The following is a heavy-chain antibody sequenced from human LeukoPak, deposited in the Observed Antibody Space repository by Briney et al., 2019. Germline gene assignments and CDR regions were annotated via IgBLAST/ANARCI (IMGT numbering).Heavy chain of an antibody. Sequence: GGSLRLSCAASGFTFSSYGIHWVRQAPGKGLEWVAVISYDGSNKYYADSVKGRFTISRDNSKNTLYLQMNCLRAEDTAVYYCAKKSGPTYWGQGTLVTVSS. CDR2: ISYDGSNK. J-gene: IGHJ4*02. CDR1: GFTFSSYG. CDR3: AKKSGPTY. V-gene: IGHV3-30*18. D-gene: IGHD4-17*01.